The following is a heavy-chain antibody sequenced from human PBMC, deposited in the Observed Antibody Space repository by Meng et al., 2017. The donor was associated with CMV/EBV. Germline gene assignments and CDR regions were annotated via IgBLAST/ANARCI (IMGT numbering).Heavy chain of an antibody. D-gene: IGHD4-17*01. V-gene: IGHV3-7*02. CDR2: IKNNGSER. CDR1: VLPTSNYW. J-gene: IGHJ4*02. CDR3: RLGHYSQD. Sequence: YLVGSGGGLAQPRGALSLSCAAAVLPTSNYWMSWVRQASGKGLEWVANIKNNGSERYYVDSVKGRFSISRDNADNSLYLQMNNLRAEDTAVYYCRLGHYSQDWGQGTLVTVSS.